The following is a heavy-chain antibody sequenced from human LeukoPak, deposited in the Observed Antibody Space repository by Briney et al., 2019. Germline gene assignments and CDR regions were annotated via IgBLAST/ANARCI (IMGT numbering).Heavy chain of an antibody. V-gene: IGHV4-4*07. CDR3: AREYYYGSGSYPGGYYYYMDV. Sequence: PSETLSLTCTVSGGSISSYYWSWIRQPAGKGLEWIGRIHTSGSTNYNPSLKSRVTMSVDTSKNQFSLKLSSVTAADTAVYYCAREYYYGSGSYPGGYYYYMDVWGKGTTVTISS. CDR2: IHTSGST. J-gene: IGHJ6*03. D-gene: IGHD3-10*01. CDR1: GGSISSYY.